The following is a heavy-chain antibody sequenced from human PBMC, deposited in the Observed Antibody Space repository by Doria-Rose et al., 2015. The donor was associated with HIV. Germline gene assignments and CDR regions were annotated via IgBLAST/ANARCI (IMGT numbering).Heavy chain of an antibody. CDR3: ARIKSSRWYHKYYFDF. V-gene: IGHV2-26*01. Sequence: QESGPVLVKPTETLTLTCTVSGVSLSSPGMGVSWIRQPPGKALEWLANIFSDDERSYKTSLKSRLTISRGTYKSQVVLTMTGMDPVDTATYYCARIKSSRWYHKYYFDFWGQGTLVIVSA. D-gene: IGHD6-13*01. CDR2: IFSDDER. CDR1: GVSLSSPGMG. J-gene: IGHJ4*02.